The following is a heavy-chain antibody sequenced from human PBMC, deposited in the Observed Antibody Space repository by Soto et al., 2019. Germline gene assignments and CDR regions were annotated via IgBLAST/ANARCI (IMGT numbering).Heavy chain of an antibody. V-gene: IGHV1-18*01. CDR3: ARDPARYCSGGSCYSGDFDY. Sequence: ASVKVSCKASGYTFTSYGFSWVRQAPGQGLEWMGWISAYNGNTNYAQKLQGRVTMTTDTSTSTAYMELRSLRSDDTAVYYCARDPARYCSGGSCYSGDFDYWGQGTLVTVSS. CDR2: ISAYNGNT. J-gene: IGHJ4*02. D-gene: IGHD2-15*01. CDR1: GYTFTSYG.